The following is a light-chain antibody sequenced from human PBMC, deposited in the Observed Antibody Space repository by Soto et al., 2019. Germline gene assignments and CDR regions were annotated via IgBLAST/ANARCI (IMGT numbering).Light chain of an antibody. J-gene: IGKJ1*01. CDR1: QSVSCSY. CDR2: GAS. Sequence: EIVLTQSPGTLSLYPGERATLSCRASQSVSCSYLAWYQQKPGQAPRLLIYGASSRATGIPDRFSGSGSGTDFTLTISRLEPEDFAVYYCQQYDSSPVTFGQGTKVEIK. CDR3: QQYDSSPVT. V-gene: IGKV3-20*01.